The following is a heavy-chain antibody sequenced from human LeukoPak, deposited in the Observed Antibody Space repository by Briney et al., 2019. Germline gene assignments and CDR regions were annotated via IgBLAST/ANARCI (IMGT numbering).Heavy chain of an antibody. V-gene: IGHV3-48*01. CDR2: ISSSSRTI. D-gene: IGHD6-6*01. Sequence: GGSLRLSCAASGITFNNHNMNWVRQAPGKGLEWVSEISSSSRTIYYANSVKGRFTISRDNAKNSLYLQMNSLRAEDTAVYYCAREGAQSIAARPVDMDVWGKGTTVTVSS. CDR3: AREGAQSIAARPVDMDV. CDR1: GITFNNHN. J-gene: IGHJ6*03.